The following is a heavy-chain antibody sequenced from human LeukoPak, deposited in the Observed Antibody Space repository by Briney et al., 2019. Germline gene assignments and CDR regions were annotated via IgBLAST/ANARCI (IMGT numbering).Heavy chain of an antibody. Sequence: GGSLRLSCAASGFTFSSYAMHWVRQAPGKGLEYVSAISTNGGSTYFANSVKGRFTISRDNSKNTLYLQMGSLRAEDMAVYYCARGNSGYAHDAFDIWGQGIMVTVSS. CDR1: GFTFSSYA. D-gene: IGHD5-12*01. V-gene: IGHV3-64*01. J-gene: IGHJ3*02. CDR2: ISTNGGST. CDR3: ARGNSGYAHDAFDI.